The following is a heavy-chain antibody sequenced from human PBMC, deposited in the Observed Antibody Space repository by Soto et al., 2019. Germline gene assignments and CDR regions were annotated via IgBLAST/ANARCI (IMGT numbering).Heavy chain of an antibody. J-gene: IGHJ4*02. CDR3: AILTKYDFLTGFYPC. D-gene: IGHD3-9*01. CDR1: GYTFTSYA. V-gene: IGHV1-3*01. CDR2: INAGNGNR. Sequence: ASVKVSCKASGYTFTSYAMHWVRQAPGQRLEWMGWINAGNGNRKYSQKFQGRFIISRDNSNNTLYFQMNSLRAEDTAVYYCAILTKYDFLTGFYPCWGQGTLVTVSS.